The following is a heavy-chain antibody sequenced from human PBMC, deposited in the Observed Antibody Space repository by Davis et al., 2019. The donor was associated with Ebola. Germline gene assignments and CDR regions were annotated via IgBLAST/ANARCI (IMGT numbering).Heavy chain of an antibody. D-gene: IGHD3-3*01. J-gene: IGHJ3*02. V-gene: IGHV4-59*01. CDR3: ARAGATYYDFWSGYRRAFDI. CDR2: IYYSGST. CDR1: GGSISSYY. Sequence: PSETLSLTCTVSGGSISSYYWSWIRQPPGKGLEWIGYIYYSGSTNYNPSLKSRVTISVDTSKNQFSLKLSSVTAADTAVYYCARAGATYYDFWSGYRRAFDIWGQGTMVTVSS.